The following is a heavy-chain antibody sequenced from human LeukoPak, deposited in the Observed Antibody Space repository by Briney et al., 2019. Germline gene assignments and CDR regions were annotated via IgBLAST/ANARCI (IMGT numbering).Heavy chain of an antibody. CDR3: ARDSQQWMDV. J-gene: IGHJ6*02. V-gene: IGHV4-59*01. CDR2: IYYSRTT. Sequence: LEWIGYIYYSRTTNYNLSLKSRVTISVDTSKNQFSLKLSSVTAADTAVYYCARDSQQWMDVWGQGTTVTVSS. D-gene: IGHD6-19*01.